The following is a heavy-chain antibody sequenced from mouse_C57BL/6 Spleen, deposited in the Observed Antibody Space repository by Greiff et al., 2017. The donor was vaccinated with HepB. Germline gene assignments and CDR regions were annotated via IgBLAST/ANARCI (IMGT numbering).Heavy chain of an antibody. CDR2: ISYDGSN. CDR3: AREKGQRLAY. J-gene: IGHJ3*01. D-gene: IGHD3-3*01. Sequence: ESGPGLVKPSQSLSLTCSVTGYSITSGYYWNWIRQFPGNKLEWMGYISYDGSNNYNPSLKNRISITRDTSKNQFFLKLNSVTTEDTATYYCAREKGQRLAYWGQGTLVTVSA. CDR1: GYSITSGYY. V-gene: IGHV3-6*01.